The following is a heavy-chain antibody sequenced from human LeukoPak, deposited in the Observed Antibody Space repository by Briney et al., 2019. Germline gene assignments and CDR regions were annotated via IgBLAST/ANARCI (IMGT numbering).Heavy chain of an antibody. CDR2: TYHRSKWYN. V-gene: IGHV6-1*01. D-gene: IGHD2/OR15-2a*01. CDR1: GDSVSSNSAA. CDR3: AGHRTHSHSTFDI. J-gene: IGHJ3*02. Sequence: SQTLSLTCAISGDSVSSNSAAWNWIRQSPSRGLEWLGRTYHRSKWYNDYAVSVKSRIIISAETSKNQFSLMLNSVTPDDTAVYYCAGHRTHSHSTFDIWGQGTMVTVSS.